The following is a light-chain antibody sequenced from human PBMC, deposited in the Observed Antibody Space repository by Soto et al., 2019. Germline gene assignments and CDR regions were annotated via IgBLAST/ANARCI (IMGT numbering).Light chain of an antibody. J-gene: IGLJ1*01. V-gene: IGLV2-14*01. Sequence: LTQPASVSGSPGQSITISCTGTSSDVGYNYVSWYQQHPGKAPKFMIYEVTNRPSGVSDRFSGSKSGNTASLTISGLQAGDEADYYCNSYTSSGTYVFGTGTKVTVL. CDR3: NSYTSSGTYV. CDR1: SSDVGYNY. CDR2: EVT.